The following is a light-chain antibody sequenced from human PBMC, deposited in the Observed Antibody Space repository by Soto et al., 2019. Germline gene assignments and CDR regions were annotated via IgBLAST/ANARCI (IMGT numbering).Light chain of an antibody. CDR2: GAS. CDR1: QSVSSN. Sequence: EVVMTQSPVTLSLSPGERATLSCRASQSVSSNLAWYQQKPGQAPRLLIYGASTRATVIPARFSGSGSGTEFTLSISSLQSEDFAVYYCQQYNNWPLTFGGGTKVEIK. V-gene: IGKV3-15*01. J-gene: IGKJ4*01. CDR3: QQYNNWPLT.